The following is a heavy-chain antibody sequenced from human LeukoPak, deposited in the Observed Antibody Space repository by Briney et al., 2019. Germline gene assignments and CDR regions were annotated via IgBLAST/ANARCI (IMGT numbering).Heavy chain of an antibody. V-gene: IGHV4-34*01. D-gene: IGHD6-13*01. Sequence: SETLSLTCAVYGGSFSGYYWSWIRQPPGKGLEWIGEINHSGSTNYNPSLKSRVTISVDTSKNQFSLKLSSVTAADTDVYYCARGRGIAAAGYNDYWGQGTLVTVSS. CDR1: GGSFSGYY. CDR3: ARGRGIAAAGYNDY. J-gene: IGHJ4*02. CDR2: INHSGST.